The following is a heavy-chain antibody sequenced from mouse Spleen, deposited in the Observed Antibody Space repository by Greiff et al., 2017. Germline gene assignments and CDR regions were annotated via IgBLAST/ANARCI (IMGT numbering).Heavy chain of an antibody. V-gene: IGHV2-6-1*01. J-gene: IGHJ2*01. D-gene: IGHD2-4*01. CDR2: IWSDGST. CDR3: ARHGDYDGGFDY. Sequence: VKLVESGPGLVAPSQSLSITCTISGFSLTSYGVHWVRQPPGKGLEWLVVIWSDGSTTYNSALKSRLSISKDNSKSQVFLKVNSLQADDTAMYYCARHGDYDGGFDYWGQGTTLTVSS. CDR1: GFSLTSYG.